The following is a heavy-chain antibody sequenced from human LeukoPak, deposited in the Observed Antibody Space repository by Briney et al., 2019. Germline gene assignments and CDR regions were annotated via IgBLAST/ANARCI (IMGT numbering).Heavy chain of an antibody. CDR2: IYSGGST. CDR1: GFTVSSNY. Sequence: GGSLRLSCAASGFTVSSNYMSWVRQAPGKGLEWVSVIYSGGSTYYADSVKGRFTISRDNSKNTLYLQMNSLRAEDTAVYYCARQYSSSWYSLFDYWGQGTLVTVSS. J-gene: IGHJ4*02. V-gene: IGHV3-53*01. CDR3: ARQYSSSWYSLFDY. D-gene: IGHD6-13*01.